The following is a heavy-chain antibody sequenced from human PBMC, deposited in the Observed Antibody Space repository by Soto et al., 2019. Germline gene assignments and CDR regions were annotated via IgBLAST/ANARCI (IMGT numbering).Heavy chain of an antibody. J-gene: IGHJ3*02. D-gene: IGHD4-17*01. Sequence: AGSLTLSCTASGFTVSSYAMSWVRQAPGKGLEWVSAISGSGGSTYYADSVKGRFTISRDNSKNTLYLQMNSLRAEDTAVYYCAKDLRLVEAFDIWGQGTMVTVSS. CDR3: AKDLRLVEAFDI. CDR1: GFTVSSYA. CDR2: ISGSGGST. V-gene: IGHV3-23*01.